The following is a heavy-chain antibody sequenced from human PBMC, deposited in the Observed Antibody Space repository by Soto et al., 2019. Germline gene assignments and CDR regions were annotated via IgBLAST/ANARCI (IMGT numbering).Heavy chain of an antibody. CDR3: ARGGIVATRSWFDP. J-gene: IGHJ5*02. D-gene: IGHD5-12*01. V-gene: IGHV4-30-2*01. CDR2: IYHSGST. CDR1: GGSTSSGGYS. Sequence: QLQLQESGSGLVKPSQTLSLTCAVSGGSTSSGGYSWSWIRQPPGKGLEWIGYIYHSGSTYYNPSFKSRVTISVDRSKNLFSLKLSSVTAADTAVYYCARGGIVATRSWFDPWGQGTLVTVSS.